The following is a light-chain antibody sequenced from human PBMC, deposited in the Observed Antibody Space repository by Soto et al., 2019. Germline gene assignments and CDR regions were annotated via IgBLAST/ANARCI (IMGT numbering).Light chain of an antibody. J-gene: IGKJ4*01. V-gene: IGKV3-20*01. CDR2: GAS. CDR3: QQYCRSPLT. Sequence: EFVLPQSPGTLSLSPGEGASLSCSSSQSVTSNYLVWYQQKPGQAPRLFIFGASSRATGIPDRFSGSGSGTDFTLTIARLEPEDSAIYYCQQYCRSPLTFGGGTKVEIK. CDR1: QSVTSNY.